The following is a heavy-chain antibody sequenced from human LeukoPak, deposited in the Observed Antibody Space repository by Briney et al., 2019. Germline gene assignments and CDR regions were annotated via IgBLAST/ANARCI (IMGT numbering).Heavy chain of an antibody. D-gene: IGHD1-26*01. CDR3: ARDLGSGSYSIWFDP. CDR2: ISYDGSNK. CDR1: GLTFSSYA. J-gene: IGHJ5*02. V-gene: IGHV3-30-3*01. Sequence: GGSLRLSCAASGLTFSSYAMHWVRQAPGKGLEWVAVISYDGSNKYYADSVKGRFTISRDNSKNTLYLQMNSLRAEDTAVYYCARDLGSGSYSIWFDPWGQGTLVTVSS.